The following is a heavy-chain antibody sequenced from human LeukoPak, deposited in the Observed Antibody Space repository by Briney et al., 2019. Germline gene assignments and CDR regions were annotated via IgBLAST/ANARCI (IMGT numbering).Heavy chain of an antibody. CDR2: IKSDGRST. Sequence: PGGSLRLSCAASGFTFSSYWMHWVRQAPGKGLVWVSRIKSDGRSTTYADSVKGRFTISRDNAKNTLYLQMNSLRAEDTAVYYCAPGGDYYDSSGPIPSGYWGQGTLVTVSS. CDR3: APGGDYYDSSGPIPSGY. CDR1: GFTFSSYW. J-gene: IGHJ4*02. D-gene: IGHD3-22*01. V-gene: IGHV3-74*01.